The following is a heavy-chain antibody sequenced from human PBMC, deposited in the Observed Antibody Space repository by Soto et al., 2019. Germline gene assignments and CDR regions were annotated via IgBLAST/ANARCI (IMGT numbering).Heavy chain of an antibody. D-gene: IGHD1-1*01. CDR2: IYHSEST. V-gene: IGHV4-30-2*01. CDR1: GGSLSSGGFC. CDR3: ARDTKP. Sequence: SERLSLTGTVAGGSLSSGGFCWAWIRQPPGKGLEWIGYIYHSESTYYNPSLKSRATISVDRSKNQFSLTLSSVTTPDTAVYYCARDTKPWGQENLVTISS. J-gene: IGHJ5*01.